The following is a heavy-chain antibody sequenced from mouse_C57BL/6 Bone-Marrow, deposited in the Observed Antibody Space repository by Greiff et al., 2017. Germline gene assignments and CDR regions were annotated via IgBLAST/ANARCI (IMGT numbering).Heavy chain of an antibody. D-gene: IGHD2-4*01. CDR2: IYPSDSET. CDR3: ARCRGLRRGAWFAY. CDR1: GYTFTSYW. V-gene: IGHV1-61*01. Sequence: VQLQQPGAELVRPGSSVKLSCKASGYTFTSYWMDWVKQRPGQGLEWIGNIYPSDSETHYNQKFKDKATLTVDKSSSTAYMQLSSLTSEDSAVYYCARCRGLRRGAWFAYWGQGTLVTVSA. J-gene: IGHJ3*01.